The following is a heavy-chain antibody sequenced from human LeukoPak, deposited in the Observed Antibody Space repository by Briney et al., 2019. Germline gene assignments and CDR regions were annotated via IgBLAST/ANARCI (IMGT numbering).Heavy chain of an antibody. CDR1: GGSFSGYY. CDR3: ASSYYSYGYTFDY. Sequence: SETLSLTCAVYGGSFSGYYWSWIRQPPGKGLEWIGRIYTSGSTNYNPSLKSRVTMSVDTSKNQFSLKLSSVTAADTAVYYCASSYYSYGYTFDYWGQGTLVTVSS. V-gene: IGHV4-59*10. J-gene: IGHJ4*02. CDR2: IYTSGST. D-gene: IGHD5-18*01.